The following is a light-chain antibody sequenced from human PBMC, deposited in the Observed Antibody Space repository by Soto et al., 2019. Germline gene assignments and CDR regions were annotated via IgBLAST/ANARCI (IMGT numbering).Light chain of an antibody. CDR1: QSVSSN. CDR3: QQYKNWPPRT. Sequence: EIVMTQSPATLSVSPGERATLSCRASQSVSSNLAWYQQKPGQAPRLLIYGASTRATGIPARFSGSGSGTEFTHTISSLQSEDFAVYYCQQYKNWPPRTFGQGTKVEIK. CDR2: GAS. V-gene: IGKV3-15*01. J-gene: IGKJ1*01.